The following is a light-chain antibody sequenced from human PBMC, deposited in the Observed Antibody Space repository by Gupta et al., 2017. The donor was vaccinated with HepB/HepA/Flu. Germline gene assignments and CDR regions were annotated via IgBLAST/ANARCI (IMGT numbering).Light chain of an antibody. CDR3: NSYTTRSTVV. CDR1: SRDVGAYDH. V-gene: IGLV2-14*03. CDR2: GVN. Sequence: SITISCSGTSRDVGAYDHVSWYQHHPGKAPKLMIYGVNNRPSGVSDRFSGSKSGNTASLSISGLQAEDEADYFCNSYTTRSTVVFGGGTKLTVL. J-gene: IGLJ2*01.